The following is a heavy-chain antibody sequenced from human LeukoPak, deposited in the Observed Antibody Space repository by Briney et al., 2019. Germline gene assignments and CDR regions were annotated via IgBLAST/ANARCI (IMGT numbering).Heavy chain of an antibody. CDR2: IGPNSGGT. V-gene: IGHV1-2*02. CDR1: GYTFTDYY. D-gene: IGHD6-6*01. Sequence: ASVKVSCKASGYTFTDYYMHWVRQAPGQGLEWMGWIGPNSGGTNYAQKFQGRVTMTRDTSISTAYMELSRLISDDTAVYYCARSNIAVRRGDNWFDPWGQGTLVTVSS. J-gene: IGHJ5*02. CDR3: ARSNIAVRRGDNWFDP.